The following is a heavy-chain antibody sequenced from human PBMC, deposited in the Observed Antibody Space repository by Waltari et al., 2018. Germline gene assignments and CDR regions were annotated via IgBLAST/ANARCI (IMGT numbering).Heavy chain of an antibody. J-gene: IGHJ4*02. D-gene: IGHD6-19*01. CDR3: AREDPSSGRPLDY. Sequence: QVQLQESGPGLVKPSETLSLTCTVSGGSISNYSWSWIRPPAGKGLEWIGRIYTSGSTNYNPSLKSRVTMSVDTSKNQFSLKLSSVTAADTAVYYCAREDPSSGRPLDYWGQGTLVTVSS. CDR1: GGSISNYS. CDR2: IYTSGST. V-gene: IGHV4-4*07.